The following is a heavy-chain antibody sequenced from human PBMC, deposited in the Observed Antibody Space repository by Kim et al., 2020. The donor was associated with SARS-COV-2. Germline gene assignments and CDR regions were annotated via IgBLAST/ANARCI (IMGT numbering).Heavy chain of an antibody. CDR1: GGSISSGDYY. CDR3: ARTKRITIFGVVQWFDP. J-gene: IGHJ5*02. V-gene: IGHV4-30-4*01. CDR2: IYYSGST. D-gene: IGHD3-3*01. Sequence: SETRSLTCTVSGGSISSGDYYWSWIRQPPGKGLEWIGYIYYSGSTYYNPSLKSRVTISVDTSKNQFSLKLSSVTAADTAVYYCARTKRITIFGVVQWFDPWGQGTLVTVSS.